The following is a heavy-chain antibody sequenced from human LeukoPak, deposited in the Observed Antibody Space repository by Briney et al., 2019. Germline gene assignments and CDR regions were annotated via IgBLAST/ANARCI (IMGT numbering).Heavy chain of an antibody. V-gene: IGHV3-49*04. CDR2: IRSKAFGETA. CDR3: TRDRGSSTLGDY. D-gene: IGHD7-27*01. CDR1: GFTFNIYA. Sequence: GGSLRLSCAASGFTFNIYAMSWVRQAPGKGLEWVGFIRSKAFGETAEYAASVKGRFTISRDDSKSIAYLQMNSLKTEDTAVYYCTRDRGSSTLGDYWGQGTLVTVSS. J-gene: IGHJ4*02.